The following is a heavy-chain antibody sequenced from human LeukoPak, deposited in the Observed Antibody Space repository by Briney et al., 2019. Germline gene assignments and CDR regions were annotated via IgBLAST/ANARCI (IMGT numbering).Heavy chain of an antibody. V-gene: IGHV3-7*01. J-gene: IGHJ4*02. CDR2: IKKDGSEK. Sequence: PGGSLRLSCAASGFTFSSYWMSWVRQAPGKGLEWVANIKKDGSEKYYVDSVKGRFTISRDNAKNSLYLQMNSLRAEDTAVYYCARDLYRIVVVPHYFDYWGQGTLVTGSS. CDR1: GFTFSSYW. D-gene: IGHD3-22*01. CDR3: ARDLYRIVVVPHYFDY.